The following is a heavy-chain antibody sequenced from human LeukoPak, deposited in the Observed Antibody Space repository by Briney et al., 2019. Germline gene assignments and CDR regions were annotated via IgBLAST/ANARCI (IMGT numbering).Heavy chain of an antibody. CDR2: IYHSGST. J-gene: IGHJ4*02. Sequence: SETLSLTCTVSGYSISSGYYWGWIRQPPGKELEWIGSIYHSGSTYYNPSLKSRVTISVDTSKNQFSLKLSSVTAADTAVYYCARVLVVVAAGYYFDYWGQGTLVTVSS. CDR1: GYSISSGYY. CDR3: ARVLVVVAAGYYFDY. V-gene: IGHV4-38-2*02. D-gene: IGHD2-15*01.